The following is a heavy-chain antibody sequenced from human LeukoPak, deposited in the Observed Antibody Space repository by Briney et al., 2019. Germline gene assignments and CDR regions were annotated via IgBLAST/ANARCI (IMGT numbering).Heavy chain of an antibody. V-gene: IGHV1-2*02. Sequence: ASVKVSCKASGYTFTGYYMHWVRQAPGQGLEWMGWINPNSGGTNYAQKFQGRVTMTRNTSISTAYMELSSLRSEDTAVYYCARAPRWVRGVTEYKFDPWGQGTLVTVSS. CDR3: ARAPRWVRGVTEYKFDP. J-gene: IGHJ5*02. CDR1: GYTFTGYY. D-gene: IGHD3-10*01. CDR2: INPNSGGT.